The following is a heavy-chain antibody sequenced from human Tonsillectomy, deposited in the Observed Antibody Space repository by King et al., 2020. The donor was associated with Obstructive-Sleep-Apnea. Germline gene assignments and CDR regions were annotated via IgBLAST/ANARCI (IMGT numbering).Heavy chain of an antibody. Sequence: ITLKESGPTLVKPTQTLTLTCTFSGFSLSTSGVGVGWIRQPPGKALEWLALIYWDDDKRYRPSLKSRLTITKDTAKNQVVLKMTNMDPVDTATYYWAHRGFYGSGIYYNDNWFDPWGQGTLVTVSS. CDR3: AHRGFYGSGIYYNDNWFDP. CDR1: GFSLSTSGVG. J-gene: IGHJ5*02. D-gene: IGHD3-10*01. CDR2: IYWDDDK. V-gene: IGHV2-5*02.